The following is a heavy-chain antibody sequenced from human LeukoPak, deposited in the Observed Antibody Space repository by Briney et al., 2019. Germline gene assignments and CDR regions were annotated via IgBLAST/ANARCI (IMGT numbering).Heavy chain of an antibody. CDR3: AREVCSGGSCVFDP. J-gene: IGHJ5*02. D-gene: IGHD2-15*01. CDR1: GYTFTGYY. CDR2: INPNSGVT. Sequence: ASVKVSCKASGYTFTGYYMHWVRQAPGQGLEWMGWINPNSGVTNYAQKFQDRVTMTRDTSISTAYMDLSRLRSDDTAVYYCAREVCSGGSCVFDPWGQGTLVTVSS. V-gene: IGHV1-2*02.